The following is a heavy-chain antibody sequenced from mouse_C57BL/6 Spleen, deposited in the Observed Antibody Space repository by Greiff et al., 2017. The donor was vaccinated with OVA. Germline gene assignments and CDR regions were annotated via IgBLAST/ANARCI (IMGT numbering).Heavy chain of an antibody. CDR2: IDPSDSET. CDR1: GYTFTSYW. J-gene: IGHJ4*01. CDR3: ARKLYAMDY. V-gene: IGHV1-52*01. Sequence: QVQLQQPGAELVRPGSSVKLSCKASGYTFTSYWMHWVKQRPIQGLEWIGNIDPSDSETHYNQKFKDKATLTVDKSSSTAYLQLSILTSEDSAVFYCARKLYAMDYWGQGTTVTVSS.